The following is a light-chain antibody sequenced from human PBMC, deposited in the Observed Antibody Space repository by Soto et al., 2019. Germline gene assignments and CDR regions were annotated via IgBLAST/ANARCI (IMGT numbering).Light chain of an antibody. CDR1: QSVNSRY. Sequence: EIVFTQSPCTLSLSPGERATLSCRASQSVNSRYSAWYQQKAGQAPRLLIYDASNRATGIPDRSRGSGSGTDFTLTISSLEPEDFAVYYCQQRSDWPWTFGQGTKVDIK. J-gene: IGKJ1*01. V-gene: IGKV3D-20*02. CDR2: DAS. CDR3: QQRSDWPWT.